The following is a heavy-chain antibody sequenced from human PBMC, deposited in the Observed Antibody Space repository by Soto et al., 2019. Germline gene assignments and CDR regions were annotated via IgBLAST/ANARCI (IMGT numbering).Heavy chain of an antibody. J-gene: IGHJ4*02. D-gene: IGHD3-3*01. Sequence: QVLLVQSGAEVKKPGASVKVSCKASGYTFTGHYLHWVRQAPGRGLEWMGWINPSTGGTNFAQEFQGRVTMTSDTSIRTVYLELSSLTSDDTAVYYFGRYLMWSVGARLFDHWGQGTHVTVSS. CDR1: GYTFTGHY. V-gene: IGHV1-2*02. CDR3: GRYLMWSVGARLFDH. CDR2: INPSTGGT.